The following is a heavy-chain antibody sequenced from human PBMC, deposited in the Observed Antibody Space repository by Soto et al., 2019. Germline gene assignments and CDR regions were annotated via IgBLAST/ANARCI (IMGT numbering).Heavy chain of an antibody. J-gene: IGHJ4*02. D-gene: IGHD3-9*01. CDR1: GFTFSRYS. Sequence: EVQLVESGGGLVKPGGSLRLSCAASGFTFSRYSMNWVRQAPGKGLEWVSPISGSSSYIYYADSVKGRFTISRDNAKNSLYLQMIRLRAEDTAVYDFAISYDILTGSSAFDYWGQGTLVTVSS. CDR2: ISGSSSYI. V-gene: IGHV3-21*01. CDR3: AISYDILTGSSAFDY.